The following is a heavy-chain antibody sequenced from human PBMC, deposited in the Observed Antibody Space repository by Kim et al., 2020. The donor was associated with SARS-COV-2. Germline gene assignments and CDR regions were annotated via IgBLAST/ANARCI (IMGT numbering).Heavy chain of an antibody. J-gene: IGHJ4*02. Sequence: NYAQKFPGRVTITADESTSTAYMELSSLRSEDTAVYYCARVQLRGDYFDYWGQGTLVTVSS. D-gene: IGHD2-2*01. V-gene: IGHV1-69*01. CDR3: ARVQLRGDYFDY.